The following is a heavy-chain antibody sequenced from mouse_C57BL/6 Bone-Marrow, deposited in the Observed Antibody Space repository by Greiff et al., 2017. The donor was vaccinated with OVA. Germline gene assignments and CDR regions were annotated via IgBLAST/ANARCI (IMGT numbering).Heavy chain of an antibody. CDR1: GYTFTNYW. Sequence: VQRVESGAELVRPGTSVKMSCKASGYTFTNYWIGWAKQRPGHGLEWIGDIYPGGGYTNYNEKFKGKATLTADKSSSTAYMQFSSLTSEDSAIYYCARSGYDYDDLYYAMDYWGQGTSVTVSS. V-gene: IGHV1-63*01. D-gene: IGHD2-4*01. J-gene: IGHJ4*01. CDR2: IYPGGGYT. CDR3: ARSGYDYDDLYYAMDY.